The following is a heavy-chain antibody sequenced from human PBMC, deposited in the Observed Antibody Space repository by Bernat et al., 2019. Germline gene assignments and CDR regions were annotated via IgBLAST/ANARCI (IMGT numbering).Heavy chain of an antibody. Sequence: QVQLQESGPGLVKPSGTLSLTCAVSGGSISSSDYFWSWIRQPPGRGLEWIGSIYYSGSTYYNPSLKSRLSISVDTSKNQFSLKLRSATAADTAVYYCARESRPSNYDFWSENDIWGQGTMVTVSS. J-gene: IGHJ3*02. CDR2: IYYSGST. D-gene: IGHD3-3*01. CDR1: GGSISSSDYF. CDR3: ARESRPSNYDFWSENDI. V-gene: IGHV4-30-4*01.